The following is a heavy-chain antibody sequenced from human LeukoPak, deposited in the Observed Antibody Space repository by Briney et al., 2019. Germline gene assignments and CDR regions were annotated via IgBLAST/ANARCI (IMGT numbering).Heavy chain of an antibody. Sequence: PSETLSLTCTVSGGSISSGSYYWSWIRQPAGKGLEWIGRIYTSGSANYNPSLKSRVTISVDTSKNQFSLKLSSVTAADTAVYYCAREGDYDFWSGYFSDYWGQGTLVTVSS. CDR1: GGSISSGSYY. CDR3: AREGDYDFWSGYFSDY. J-gene: IGHJ4*02. CDR2: IYTSGSA. D-gene: IGHD3-3*01. V-gene: IGHV4-61*02.